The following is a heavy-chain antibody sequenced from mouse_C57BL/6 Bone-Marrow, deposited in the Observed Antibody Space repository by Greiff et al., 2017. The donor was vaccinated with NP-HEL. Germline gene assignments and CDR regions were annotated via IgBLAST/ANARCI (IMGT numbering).Heavy chain of an antibody. CDR1: GFTFSSYA. D-gene: IGHD1-1*01. CDR2: ISDGGSYT. CDR3: ARDQHYGSSDWYFDV. V-gene: IGHV5-4*01. J-gene: IGHJ1*03. Sequence: DVHLVESGGGLVKPGGSLKLSCAASGFTFSSYAMSWVRQTPEKRLEWVATISDGGSYTYYPDNVKGRFTISRDNAKNNLYLQMSHLKSEDTAMYYCARDQHYGSSDWYFDVWGTGTTVTVSS.